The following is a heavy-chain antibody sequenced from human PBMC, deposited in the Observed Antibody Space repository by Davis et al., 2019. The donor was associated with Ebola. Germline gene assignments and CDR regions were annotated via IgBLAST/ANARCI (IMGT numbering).Heavy chain of an antibody. J-gene: IGHJ4*02. CDR1: GFTFSSYE. CDR2: ISSSGSTI. V-gene: IGHV3-48*03. Sequence: GESLKISCAASGFTFSSYEMNWVRQAPGKGLEWVSYISSSGSTIYYADSVKGRFTISRDNAKNSLYLQMNSLRAEDMALYYCAKDGHYYDSSGYWGYFDYWGQGTLVTVSS. CDR3: AKDGHYYDSSGYWGYFDY. D-gene: IGHD3-22*01.